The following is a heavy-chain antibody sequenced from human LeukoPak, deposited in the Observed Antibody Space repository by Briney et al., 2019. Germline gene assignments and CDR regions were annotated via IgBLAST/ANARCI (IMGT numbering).Heavy chain of an antibody. V-gene: IGHV3-23*01. CDR2: ISSSGGST. J-gene: IGHJ4*02. Sequence: GGSLRLSCAASGFTFRSYAMIWVRQAPGKGLEWVSGISSSGGSTHYADSVKGRFTISRDNSKSTLYLQMNSLRAEDTAVYYCARYRSGVAVAAQSFDYWGQGTLVTVSS. D-gene: IGHD6-19*01. CDR1: GFTFRSYA. CDR3: ARYRSGVAVAAQSFDY.